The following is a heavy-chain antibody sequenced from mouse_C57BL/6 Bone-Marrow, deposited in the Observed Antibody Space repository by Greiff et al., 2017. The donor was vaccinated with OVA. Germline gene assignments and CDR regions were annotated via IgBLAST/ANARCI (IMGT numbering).Heavy chain of an antibody. CDR1: GFNIKDDY. CDR2: IDPENGDT. J-gene: IGHJ1*03. D-gene: IGHD1-1*01. Sequence: VQLQQSGAELVRPGASVKLSCTASGFNIKDDYMHWVKQRPEQGLEWIGWIDPENGDTEYASKFQGKATITADTSSNTAYLQISSLTSEDTAVYYCTTGITTVVDWYFDVWGTGTTVTVSS. V-gene: IGHV14-4*01. CDR3: TTGITTVVDWYFDV.